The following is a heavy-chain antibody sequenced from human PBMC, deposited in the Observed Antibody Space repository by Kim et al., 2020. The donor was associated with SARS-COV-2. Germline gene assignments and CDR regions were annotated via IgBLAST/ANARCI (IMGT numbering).Heavy chain of an antibody. Sequence: ASVKVSCKACGYMFTAYGFSWVRQAPGQGLEWLGWISARDGNTKYGQKVQGRVIMTTDTSTNTAYLELWSLRYDDTAMYYCATGAYGDVSFDYWGQGTLVTVSS. CDR3: ATGAYGDVSFDY. J-gene: IGHJ4*02. CDR1: GYMFTAYG. CDR2: ISARDGNT. D-gene: IGHD4-17*01. V-gene: IGHV1-18*04.